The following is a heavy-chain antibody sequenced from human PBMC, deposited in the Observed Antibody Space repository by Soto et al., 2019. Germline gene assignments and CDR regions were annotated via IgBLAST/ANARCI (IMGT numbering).Heavy chain of an antibody. Sequence: GGSLRLSCAASGFAFSSYSMNWVRQAPGKGLEWVSSISSSSSYIYYADSVKGRFTISRDNAKNSLYLQMNSLRAEDTAVYYCARERVTTLYYYGMDVWGQGTTVTVSS. D-gene: IGHD4-4*01. J-gene: IGHJ6*02. CDR2: ISSSSSYI. V-gene: IGHV3-21*01. CDR3: ARERVTTLYYYGMDV. CDR1: GFAFSSYS.